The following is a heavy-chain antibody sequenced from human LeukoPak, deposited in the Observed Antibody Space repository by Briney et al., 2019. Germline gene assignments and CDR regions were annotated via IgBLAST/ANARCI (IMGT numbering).Heavy chain of an antibody. CDR3: ASATLNYDSSRYCRIDCSDP. CDR1: GGSISSSSYY. CDR2: VYYSGTT. D-gene: IGHD3-22*01. V-gene: IGHV4-39*06. Sequence: RSDTLSLTCTVSGGSISSSSYYWGWLRQPPGKGLEWFGSVYYSGTTYYKPSLKSRVTISVTTSNNTFTVKLSSVTDAATAVYYWASATLNYDSSRYCRIDCSDPGGQETLVTVSS. J-gene: IGHJ5*02.